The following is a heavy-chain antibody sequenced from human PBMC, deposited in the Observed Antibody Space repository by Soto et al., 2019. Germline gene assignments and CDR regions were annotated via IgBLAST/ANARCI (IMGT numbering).Heavy chain of an antibody. J-gene: IGHJ6*02. V-gene: IGHV5-51*01. CDR3: ARQEYGSGSYYNADYYYGMDV. CDR1: GYSFTSYW. CDR2: IYPGDSDT. D-gene: IGHD3-10*01. Sequence: GESLKISCKGSGYSFTSYWIGWVRQMPGKGLEWMGIIYPGDSDTRYSPSFQGQVTISADKSISTAYLQWSSLKASDTAMYYCARQEYGSGSYYNADYYYGMDVWGPGTTVTVSS.